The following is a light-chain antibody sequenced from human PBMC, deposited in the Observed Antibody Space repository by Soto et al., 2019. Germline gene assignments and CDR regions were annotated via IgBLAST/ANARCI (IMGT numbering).Light chain of an antibody. CDR3: QQRSNWPVT. J-gene: IGKJ5*01. CDR1: QYINTR. CDR2: DAS. V-gene: IGKV3-11*01. Sequence: EIVLTQSPATLSSFPGDRVTLSCRASQYINTRLAWYQHRPGQAPRLLISDASTRATGIPARFSGSGSGTECTLTISSLEPEDFEVYYCQQRSNWPVTFGQGTRLEIK.